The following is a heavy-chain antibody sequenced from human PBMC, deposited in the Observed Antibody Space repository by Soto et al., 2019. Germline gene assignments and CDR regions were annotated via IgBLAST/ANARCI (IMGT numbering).Heavy chain of an antibody. CDR2: IDSDGSRI. V-gene: IGHV3-74*01. CDR1: GFTFSNYW. CDR3: VRTSLVVAVATREDF. D-gene: IGHD2-15*01. J-gene: IGHJ4*02. Sequence: GGSLRLSCAASGFTFSNYWMHWVRQAPGKGLVWVSRIDSDGSRITYADFVKGRFTISRDNAKNSVYLHMNSLTSEDTAVYYCVRTSLVVAVATREDFWGQGTLVTVSS.